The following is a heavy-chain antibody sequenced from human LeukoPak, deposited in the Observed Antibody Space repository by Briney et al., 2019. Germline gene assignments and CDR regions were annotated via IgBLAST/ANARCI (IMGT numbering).Heavy chain of an antibody. CDR2: INSDGSST. D-gene: IGHD5-12*01. V-gene: IGHV3-74*01. Sequence: GGSLRLSCAASGFTFSSYWMHWVRQAPGKGLVWVSRINSDGSSTSYAGSVKGRFTISRDNAKNTLYLQMNSLRAEDTAVYYCARASTIGGGYDFDYWGQGTLVTVSS. CDR1: GFTFSSYW. CDR3: ARASTIGGGYDFDY. J-gene: IGHJ4*02.